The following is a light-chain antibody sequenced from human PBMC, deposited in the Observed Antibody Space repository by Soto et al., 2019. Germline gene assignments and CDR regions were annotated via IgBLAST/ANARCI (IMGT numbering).Light chain of an antibody. Sequence: QSVVTQEPSFSVSPGGTVTLTCGLSSGSVSTSYYPSWYQQTPGQAPRTLIYNTDTRSSGVPDRFSGSILGNKAALTITGAQADDECNYYGVLSVGSGIWGFGGGTKLTVL. CDR3: VLSVGSGIWG. CDR2: NTD. J-gene: IGLJ3*02. CDR1: SGSVSTSYY. V-gene: IGLV8-61*01.